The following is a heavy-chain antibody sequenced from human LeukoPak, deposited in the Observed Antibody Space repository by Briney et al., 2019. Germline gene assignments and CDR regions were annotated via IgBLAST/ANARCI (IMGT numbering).Heavy chain of an antibody. V-gene: IGHV1-2*02. CDR1: GYTFTGYY. Sequence: ASVKVPCKASGYTFTGYYMHWVRQAPGQGLEWMGWINPNSGGTNYAQKFQGRVTMTRDTSISTAYMELSRLRSDDTAVYYCARWGDIVVVPAAMRFDPWGQGTLVTVSS. CDR3: ARWGDIVVVPAAMRFDP. J-gene: IGHJ5*02. D-gene: IGHD2-2*01. CDR2: INPNSGGT.